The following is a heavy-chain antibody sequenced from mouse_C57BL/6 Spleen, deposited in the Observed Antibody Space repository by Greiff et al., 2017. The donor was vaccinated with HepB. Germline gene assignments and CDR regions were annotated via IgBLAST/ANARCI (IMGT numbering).Heavy chain of an antibody. CDR3: ARAPQLLRYAMDY. Sequence: VQLQQSGPGLVKPSQSLSLTCSVTGYSITSGYYWNWIRQFPGNKLEWMGYISYDGSNNYNPSLKNRISITRDTSKNQFFLKLNSVTTEDTATYYCARAPQLLRYAMDYWGQGTSVTVSS. CDR1: GYSITSGYY. CDR2: ISYDGSN. D-gene: IGHD1-1*01. J-gene: IGHJ4*01. V-gene: IGHV3-6*01.